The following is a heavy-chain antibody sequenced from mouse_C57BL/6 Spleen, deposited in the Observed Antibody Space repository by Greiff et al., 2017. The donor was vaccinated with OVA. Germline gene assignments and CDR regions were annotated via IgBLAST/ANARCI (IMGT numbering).Heavy chain of an antibody. CDR2: IDPETGGT. J-gene: IGHJ2*01. Sequence: QVHVKQSGAELVRPGASVTLSCKASGYTFTDYEMHWVKQTPVHGLEWIGAIDPETGGTAYNQKFKGKAILTADKSSSTAYMELRSLTSEDSAVYYCTMGIGGDYWGQGTTLTVSS. CDR3: TMGIGGDY. CDR1: GYTFTDYE. D-gene: IGHD1-1*02. V-gene: IGHV1-15*01.